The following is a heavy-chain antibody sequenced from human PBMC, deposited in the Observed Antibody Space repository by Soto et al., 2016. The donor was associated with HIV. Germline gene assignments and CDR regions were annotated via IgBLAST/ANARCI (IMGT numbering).Heavy chain of an antibody. CDR2: INPKSGGT. J-gene: IGHJ4*02. D-gene: IGHD3-22*01. V-gene: IGHV1-2*02. Sequence: QVQLVQSGAEVKKPGASVKVSCKASGYTFTGYYLHWVRQAPGQGLQWMGWINPKSGGTNFAQKFQGRVTMTGDTSITTAYMELSSLRSDDTAVYYCARPYYYDSSGFYYWGLGNAGHRLL. CDR3: ARPYYYDSSGFYY. CDR1: GYTFTGYY.